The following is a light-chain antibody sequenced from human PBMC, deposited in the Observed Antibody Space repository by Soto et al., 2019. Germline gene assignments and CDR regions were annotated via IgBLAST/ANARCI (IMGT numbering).Light chain of an antibody. V-gene: IGKV3-20*01. CDR1: QSISTY. CDR3: QLYGISPH. Sequence: TQSPSTLSASVGDRVTITCRASQSISTYLAWYQVKPGQAPRLLIYDASSRATGVPDRFSGSASGTDFTLTINRLEPEDFAVYYCQLYGISPHFGQGTRLEIK. J-gene: IGKJ5*01. CDR2: DAS.